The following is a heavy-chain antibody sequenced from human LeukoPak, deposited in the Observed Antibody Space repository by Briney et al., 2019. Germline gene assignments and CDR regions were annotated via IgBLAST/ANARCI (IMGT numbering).Heavy chain of an antibody. Sequence: GASVKVSCKTSGYTFTNGYLHWVRQAPGQGLEWVGIINPGDGSTKYAQKFQGRVTMTRDTSTSTVYMELSILGSEDTAVYYCARVGQLVFDYWGQGTLATVSS. CDR1: GYTFTNGY. V-gene: IGHV1-46*03. D-gene: IGHD6-6*01. CDR2: INPGDGST. CDR3: ARVGQLVFDY. J-gene: IGHJ4*02.